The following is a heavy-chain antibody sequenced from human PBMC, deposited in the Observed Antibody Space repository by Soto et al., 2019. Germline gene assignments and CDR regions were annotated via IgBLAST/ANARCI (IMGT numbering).Heavy chain of an antibody. CDR3: ARVVGGFVVAATQGYYFDY. CDR2: INHSGST. CDR1: GGSFSGYY. Sequence: QVQLQQWGAGLLKPSETLSLTCAVYGGSFSGYYWSWIRQPPGKGLEWIGEINHSGSTNYNPSLKRRVTISVDTSKNQFSLKLSSVTAADTAVYYCARVVGGFVVAATQGYYFDYWGQGTLVTVSS. V-gene: IGHV4-34*01. D-gene: IGHD2-15*01. J-gene: IGHJ4*02.